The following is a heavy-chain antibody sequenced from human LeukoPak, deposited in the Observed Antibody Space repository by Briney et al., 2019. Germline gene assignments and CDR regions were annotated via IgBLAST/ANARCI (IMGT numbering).Heavy chain of an antibody. Sequence: GASVKVSCKTSGDTFSNYAITWLRQAPGKGLEWMGGFDPEDGETIYAQKFQGRVTMTEDTSTDTAYMELSSLRSEDTAVYYCATVYYDFWSGYSDWGQGTLVTVSS. D-gene: IGHD3-3*01. CDR1: GDTFSNYA. CDR2: FDPEDGET. CDR3: ATVYYDFWSGYSD. V-gene: IGHV1-24*01. J-gene: IGHJ4*02.